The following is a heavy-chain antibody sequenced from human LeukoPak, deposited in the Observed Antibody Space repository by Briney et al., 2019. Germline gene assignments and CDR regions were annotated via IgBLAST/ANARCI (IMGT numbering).Heavy chain of an antibody. V-gene: IGHV4-59*12. Sequence: PSETLSLTCTVSGGSINNYYWSWVRQPPGAGLEWLAYIYYTGSTNYNPSLKTRLTISVDTSKNQFSLRLNSVTAADTAVYYCARDLLGYCSGGSCEQNWFDPWGQGTLVTVSS. J-gene: IGHJ5*02. CDR3: ARDLLGYCSGGSCEQNWFDP. CDR2: IYYTGST. D-gene: IGHD2-15*01. CDR1: GGSINNYY.